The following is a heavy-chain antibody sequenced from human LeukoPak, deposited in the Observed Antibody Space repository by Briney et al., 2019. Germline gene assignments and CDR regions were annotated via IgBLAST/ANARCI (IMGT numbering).Heavy chain of an antibody. J-gene: IGHJ6*03. CDR2: INPSGGST. Sequence: ASGKLSSKASGYTFTNYYMPWVRQAPGQGLEWMGIINPSGGSTSYAQKFQGRVTMTRDTSTSTVYMELSSLRSEDTAVYYCARGRNKMLRGAIGADTKYYSCYYMDVWGKGTTVTVSS. V-gene: IGHV1-46*01. CDR3: ARGRNKMLRGAIGADTKYYSCYYMDV. D-gene: IGHD3-10*01. CDR1: GYTFTNYY.